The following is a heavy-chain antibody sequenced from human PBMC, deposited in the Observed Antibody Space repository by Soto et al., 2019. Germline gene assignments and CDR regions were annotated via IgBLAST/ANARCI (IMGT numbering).Heavy chain of an antibody. V-gene: IGHV3-23*01. Sequence: VQLLESGGGLVQPGGSLRLSCAASGFTFSSYAMSWVRQAPGKGLEWVSAISGSGGSTYYADSVKGRFTISRDNSKNSLDLQMSSLRAEDTAVYYCANAVAAPLRALDAFDIWGQGTMVTVSS. D-gene: IGHD6-19*01. CDR2: ISGSGGST. J-gene: IGHJ3*02. CDR3: ANAVAAPLRALDAFDI. CDR1: GFTFSSYA.